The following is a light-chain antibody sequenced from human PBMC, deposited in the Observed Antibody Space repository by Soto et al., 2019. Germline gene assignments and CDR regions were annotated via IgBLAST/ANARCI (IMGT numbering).Light chain of an antibody. Sequence: IVMTQSPLSLPVTPGEPASISCRSSQSLRHSNGNYFLDWYLQKPGQSPQLLIYLSSNRASGVPDRFSGSGSGTDFTLKISRVEAEDVGVYYCMQALQTWTFGQGTKVEIK. CDR1: QSLRHSNGNYF. V-gene: IGKV2-28*01. J-gene: IGKJ1*01. CDR2: LSS. CDR3: MQALQTWT.